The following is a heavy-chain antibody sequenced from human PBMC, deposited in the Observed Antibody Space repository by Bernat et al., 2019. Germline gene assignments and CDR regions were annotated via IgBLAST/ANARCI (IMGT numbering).Heavy chain of an antibody. V-gene: IGHV3-48*03. CDR1: GFTFSSYE. CDR2: ISSSGSTI. CDR3: ASCPLGDYDSYYFDY. D-gene: IGHD4-17*01. Sequence: EVQLVESGGGLVQPGGSLRLSCAASGFTFSSYEMNWVRQAPGKGLEWVSYISSSGSTIYYADSVKGRFTISRDNAKNSLYLQMNSLRAEDTAVYYCASCPLGDYDSYYFDYWGQGTLVTVSS. J-gene: IGHJ4*02.